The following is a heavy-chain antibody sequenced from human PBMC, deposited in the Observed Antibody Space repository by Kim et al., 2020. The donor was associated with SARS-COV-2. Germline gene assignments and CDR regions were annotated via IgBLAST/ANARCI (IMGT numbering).Heavy chain of an antibody. CDR2: INPNSGGT. V-gene: IGHV1-2*02. CDR1: GYTFTGYY. J-gene: IGHJ6*02. CDR3: AISDSSGYYPLYYYGMDV. D-gene: IGHD3-22*01. Sequence: ASVKVSCKASGYTFTGYYMHWVRQAPGQGLEWMGWINPNSGGTNYAQKFQGRVTMTRDTSISTAYMELSRLRSDDTAVYYCAISDSSGYYPLYYYGMDVWGQGTTVTVSS.